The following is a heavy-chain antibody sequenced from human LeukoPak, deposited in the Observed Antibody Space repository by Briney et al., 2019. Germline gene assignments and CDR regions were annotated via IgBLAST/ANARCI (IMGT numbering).Heavy chain of an antibody. Sequence: SETLSLTCTVSGDSITSNYWSWIRQPAGKGLKWIGRIYTRGNTNYNPSLKSRATMSVDTSKNQFSLRLTSVTAADTALYYCARDPSSWYLDLWGRGTLVTVSS. CDR3: ARDPSSWYLDL. J-gene: IGHJ2*01. CDR1: GDSITSNY. V-gene: IGHV4-4*07. CDR2: IYTRGNT.